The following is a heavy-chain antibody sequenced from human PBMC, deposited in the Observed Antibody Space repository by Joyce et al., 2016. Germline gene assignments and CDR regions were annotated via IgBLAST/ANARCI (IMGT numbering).Heavy chain of an antibody. CDR2: IYSSGNT. Sequence: EVQLVESGGGLIQPGGSLRLSCAASGFTVSYNYMTWVRQAPGKGLGWVSVIYSSGNTYDADSVNGRFTISRDNSKNTVYLQMNSLRVEDTAVYYCARDSFDSSGYLEGLMDAFDIWGQGTMVTVSP. CDR3: ARDSFDSSGYLEGLMDAFDI. V-gene: IGHV3-53*01. CDR1: GFTVSYNY. J-gene: IGHJ3*02. D-gene: IGHD3-22*01.